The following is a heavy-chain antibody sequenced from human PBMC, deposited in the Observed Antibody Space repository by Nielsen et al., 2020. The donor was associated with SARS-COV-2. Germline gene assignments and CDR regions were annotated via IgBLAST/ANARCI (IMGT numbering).Heavy chain of an antibody. CDR1: GFTFSRYD. CDR3: ARALRYGGNPVDAFDI. Sequence: GESLKISCAASGFTFSRYDMHWVRQATGKGLEWVSAIGTAGDTYYPGSVKGRFTISRENAKNSLYLQMNSLRAGDTAVYYCARALRYGGNPVDAFDIWGQGTMVTVSS. J-gene: IGHJ3*02. D-gene: IGHD4-23*01. CDR2: IGTAGDT. V-gene: IGHV3-13*04.